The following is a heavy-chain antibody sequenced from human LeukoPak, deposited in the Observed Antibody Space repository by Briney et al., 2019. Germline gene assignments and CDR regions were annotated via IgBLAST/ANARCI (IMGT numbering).Heavy chain of an antibody. CDR2: INHSGST. CDR3: AGEDYFDTSGYASWRFDI. Sequence: SETLSLTCVVYDGSFSDYYWSWIRQPPGKGLEWIGEINHSGSTNYNPSLKSRVTISVDTSKNQFSLKLSSVTTADTAVYYCAGEDYFDTSGYASWRFDIWGQGTMVTVSS. D-gene: IGHD3-22*01. J-gene: IGHJ3*02. CDR1: DGSFSDYY. V-gene: IGHV4-34*01.